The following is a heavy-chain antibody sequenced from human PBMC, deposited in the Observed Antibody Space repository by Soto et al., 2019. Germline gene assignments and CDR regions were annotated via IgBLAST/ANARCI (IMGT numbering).Heavy chain of an antibody. J-gene: IGHJ4*01. CDR2: INPDGSRT. V-gene: IGHV3-74*01. D-gene: IGHD4-17*01. CDR1: GFTVSSNY. CDR3: ARVAVTTYYFDY. Sequence: PGGSLRLSCAAAGFTVSSNYMSWVRQAPGKGLEWVSRINPDGSRTSYADSVKGRFTISRDNAKNTLYLQMNSLGADDTAVYYCARVAVTTYYFDYWGHGTLVTVSS.